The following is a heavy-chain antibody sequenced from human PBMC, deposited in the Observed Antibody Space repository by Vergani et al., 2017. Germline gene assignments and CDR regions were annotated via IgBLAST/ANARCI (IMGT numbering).Heavy chain of an antibody. CDR3: AREDIIHYDSSGWFDY. J-gene: IGHJ4*02. Sequence: QLQLQESGPGLVKPSETLSLTCTVSGGSISSSSYYWGWIRQPPGKGLEWIGSIYYSGSTYYNPSLKSRVTISVDTSKNQFSLKLSSVTAADTAVYYCAREDIIHYDSSGWFDYWGQGTLVTVSS. D-gene: IGHD3-22*01. CDR2: IYYSGST. V-gene: IGHV4-39*07. CDR1: GGSISSSSYY.